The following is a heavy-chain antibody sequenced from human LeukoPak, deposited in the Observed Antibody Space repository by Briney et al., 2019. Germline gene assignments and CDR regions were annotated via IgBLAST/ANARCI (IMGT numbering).Heavy chain of an antibody. CDR2: INTDGFNT. CDR3: ANQLWDGGY. V-gene: IGHV3-23*01. D-gene: IGHD3-16*01. CDR1: GFTFRSYS. Sequence: PGGSLRLSCAVSGFTFRSYSMNWVRQAPGKGLEWVSSINTDGFNTHYADSVKGRFIISRDNYNNMVYLQMNSLRAEDTAIYYCANQLWDGGYWGQGTLVTVSS. J-gene: IGHJ4*02.